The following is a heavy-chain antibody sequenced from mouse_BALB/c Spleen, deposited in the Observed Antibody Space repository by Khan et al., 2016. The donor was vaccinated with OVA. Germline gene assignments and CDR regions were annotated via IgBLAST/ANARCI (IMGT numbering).Heavy chain of an antibody. CDR3: ARDYGRRYVDV. CDR1: GYSITSDYA. J-gene: IGHJ1*01. D-gene: IGHD1-1*01. V-gene: IGHV3-2*02. CDR2: ISYSGST. Sequence: EVQLQESGPGLVKPSQSLSLTCTVTGYSITSDYAWNWIRQFPGNKLEWMVYISYSGSTSYNPSLKSRISITRDTSKNQFFLLLNSVTTEDTATHYCARDYGRRYVDVWGEGTTVTVSS.